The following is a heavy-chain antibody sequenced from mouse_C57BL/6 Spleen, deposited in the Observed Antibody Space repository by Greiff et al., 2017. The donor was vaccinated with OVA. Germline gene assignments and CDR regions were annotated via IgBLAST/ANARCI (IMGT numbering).Heavy chain of an antibody. V-gene: IGHV2-4*01. CDR1: GFSLTSYG. CDR3: AIYDGYYVSAMDY. CDR2: IWSGGST. D-gene: IGHD2-3*01. J-gene: IGHJ4*01. Sequence: VQLQESGPGLVQPSQSLSITCTVSGFSLTSYGVHWVRQPPGKGLEWLGVIWSGGSTDYNAAFISRLSISKDNSKSQVFFKMNSLQADDTAIYYCAIYDGYYVSAMDYWGQGTSVTVSS.